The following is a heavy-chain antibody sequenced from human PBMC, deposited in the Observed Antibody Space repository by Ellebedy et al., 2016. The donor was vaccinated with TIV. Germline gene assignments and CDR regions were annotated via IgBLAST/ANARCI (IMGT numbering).Heavy chain of an antibody. D-gene: IGHD2-21*02. Sequence: GEFLKISCTASAFIFSVYGMHWVRQAPGKGLEWIAVISSDGSTKYHADSVKGRFTISRDNSKNTLYLQMNSLRAEDTAVYYCPKGQRVVTAPFDYWGQGTLVTVSS. CDR1: AFIFSVYG. CDR3: PKGQRVVTAPFDY. J-gene: IGHJ4*02. V-gene: IGHV3-30*18. CDR2: ISSDGSTK.